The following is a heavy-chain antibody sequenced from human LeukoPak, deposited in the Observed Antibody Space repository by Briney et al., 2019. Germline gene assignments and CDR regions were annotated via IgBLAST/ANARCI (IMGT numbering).Heavy chain of an antibody. CDR3: ARASPEGAATPYYYGMDV. CDR2: IIPILGIA. D-gene: IGHD2-15*01. V-gene: IGHV1-69*04. CDR1: GGTFSSYA. J-gene: IGHJ6*02. Sequence: GASVKVSCKASGGTFSSYAISWVRQAPGQGLEWMGRIIPILGIANYAQKFQGRVTITADKSTSTAYMELSSLRSEDTAVYYCARASPEGAATPYYYGMDVWGQGTTVTVSS.